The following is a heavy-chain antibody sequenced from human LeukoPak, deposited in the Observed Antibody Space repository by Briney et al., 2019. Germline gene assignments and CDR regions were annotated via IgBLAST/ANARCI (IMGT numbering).Heavy chain of an antibody. CDR3: ATVAGFYWNSDSFDY. CDR1: GYTFTTYG. CDR2: ISAYNGQT. Sequence: ASVKVSCKASGYTFTTYGFSWVRQAPGQGLEWMGWISAYNGQTNYAQKVQGRVTMTTETSTKTAYMELRSLGYDATAVYYCATVAGFYWNSDSFDYWGQGTQVTVSS. D-gene: IGHD1-7*01. V-gene: IGHV1-18*01. J-gene: IGHJ4*02.